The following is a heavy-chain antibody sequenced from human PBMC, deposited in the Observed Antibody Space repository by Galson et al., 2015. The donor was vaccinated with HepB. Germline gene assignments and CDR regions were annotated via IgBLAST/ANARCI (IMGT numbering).Heavy chain of an antibody. CDR1: GFTFSSYS. D-gene: IGHD1-26*01. V-gene: IGHV3-48*01. CDR3: ARNWKGAGGATRTHYYGMDV. CDR2: ISSSSSTI. Sequence: SLRLSCAASGFTFSSYSMNWVRQAPGKGLEWVSYISSSSSTIYYADSVKGRFTISRDNAKNSLYLQMNSLRAEDTAVYYCARNWKGAGGATRTHYYGMDVWGQGTTVTVSS. J-gene: IGHJ6*02.